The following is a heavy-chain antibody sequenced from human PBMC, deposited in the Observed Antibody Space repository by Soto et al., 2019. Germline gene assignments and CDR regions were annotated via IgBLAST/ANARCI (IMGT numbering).Heavy chain of an antibody. V-gene: IGHV3-66*01. CDR1: GFTVSNLY. D-gene: IGHD3-3*01. Sequence: EVQLVESGGGLVQPGGSLRLSCAASGFTVSNLYMTWVRQAPGKGLQWVAVISSGGSSYYADSVKGRFTISRDNSKNTLYLEMNSLRAEDTAVYYWARDTFGGAYDFLHGGQGTLVTVSS. CDR3: ARDTFGGAYDFLH. J-gene: IGHJ4*02. CDR2: ISSGGSS.